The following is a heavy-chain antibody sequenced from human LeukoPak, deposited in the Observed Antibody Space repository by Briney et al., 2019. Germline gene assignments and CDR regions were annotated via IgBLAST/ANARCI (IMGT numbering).Heavy chain of an antibody. V-gene: IGHV3-48*03. Sequence: PGGSLRLSCAASGFIFSSYEMNWVRQAPGKGLEWVSYISSGGSITYYEDSVRGRFTISRDNAKNSLYLQMNSLRAEDTAVYYCAELGITMIGGVWGKGTTVTISS. CDR2: ISSGGSIT. J-gene: IGHJ6*04. D-gene: IGHD3-10*02. CDR1: GFIFSSYE. CDR3: AELGITMIGGV.